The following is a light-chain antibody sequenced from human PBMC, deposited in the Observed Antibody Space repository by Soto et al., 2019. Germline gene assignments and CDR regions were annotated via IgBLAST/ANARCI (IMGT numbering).Light chain of an antibody. Sequence: VLAQPPSASGTPGQRVTISCSGSNSNIGRNDVTWYQQVPGTAPQCLIYSNDQRPSGVPDRISGSRSGTSASLAISGLQSGDEAEYYCAAWDDTLRARVFGGGTQLTVL. CDR2: SND. J-gene: IGLJ2*01. V-gene: IGLV1-44*01. CDR3: AAWDDTLRARV. CDR1: NSNIGRND.